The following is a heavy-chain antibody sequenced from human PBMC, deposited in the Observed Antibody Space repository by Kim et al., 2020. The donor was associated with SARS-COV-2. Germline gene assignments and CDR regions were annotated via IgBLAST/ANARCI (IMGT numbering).Heavy chain of an antibody. J-gene: IGHJ5*02. CDR3: ARAGGYSSSWYAWFDP. D-gene: IGHD6-13*01. V-gene: IGHV1-46*03. Sequence: KFQGKVTRTRDTSTSTVYMELSSLRSEDTAVYYCARAGGYSSSWYAWFDPWGQGTLVTVSS.